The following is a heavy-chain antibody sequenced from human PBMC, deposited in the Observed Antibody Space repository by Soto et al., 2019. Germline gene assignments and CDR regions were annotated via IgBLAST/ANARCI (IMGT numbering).Heavy chain of an antibody. D-gene: IGHD2-21*01. J-gene: IGHJ6*03. CDR3: ARGTYCGGDCYSDYYYYMDV. CDR2: INHSGST. Sequence: SETLFLPRAVFGGFFHGFFLSWVRPPPGKGGECIGEINHSGSTNYNPSLKSRVTISVDTSKNQFSLKLSSVTAADTAVYYCARGTYCGGDCYSDYYYYMDVWGKGTTVTVSS. CDR1: GGFFHGFF. V-gene: IGHV4-34*01.